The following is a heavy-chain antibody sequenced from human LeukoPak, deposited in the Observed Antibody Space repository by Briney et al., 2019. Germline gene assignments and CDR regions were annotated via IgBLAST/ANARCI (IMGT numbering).Heavy chain of an antibody. V-gene: IGHV3-30*04. CDR3: ARGREDYYYGMDV. CDR1: GFTFSSYA. CDR2: ISYDGSNK. J-gene: IGHJ6*02. Sequence: GGSLRLSCAASGFTFSSYAMHWVRQAPGKGLEWVAVISYDGSNKYYADSVKGRFTISRDNSKNTLYLQMNSLRAEDTAVYYCARGREDYYYGMDVWGQGTTVTVSS.